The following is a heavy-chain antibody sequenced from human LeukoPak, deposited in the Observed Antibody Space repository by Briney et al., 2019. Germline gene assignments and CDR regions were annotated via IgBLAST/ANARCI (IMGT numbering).Heavy chain of an antibody. Sequence: TGGSLRLSCAASGFTVSSNYMSWVRQAPGKGLEWVSVIYSGGSTYYADSVKGRFTISRDNAKNTLYLQMNSLRAEDTAVYYCARGAFGVYAFDIWGQGTMVTVSS. CDR3: ARGAFGVYAFDI. CDR1: GFTVSSNY. D-gene: IGHD3-3*01. J-gene: IGHJ3*02. V-gene: IGHV3-53*01. CDR2: IYSGGST.